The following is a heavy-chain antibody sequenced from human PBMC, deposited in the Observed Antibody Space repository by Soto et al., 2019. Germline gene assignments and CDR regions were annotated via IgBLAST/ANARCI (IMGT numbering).Heavy chain of an antibody. CDR2: IYYSGST. CDR3: ARRYGGNFDY. V-gene: IGHV4-59*01. Sequence: QVQLQESGPGLVKPSETLSLTCTVSGGSISSYYWGWIRQPPGKGLEWIGYIYYSGSTNYNPSLKSRVTISVDTSKNQCSLKLTSVTAADTAVYYCARRYGGNFDYWGQGTLVTVSS. CDR1: GGSISSYY. J-gene: IGHJ4*02. D-gene: IGHD1-26*01.